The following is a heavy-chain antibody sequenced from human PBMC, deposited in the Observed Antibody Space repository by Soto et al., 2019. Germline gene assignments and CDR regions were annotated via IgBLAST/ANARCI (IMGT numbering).Heavy chain of an antibody. CDR2: IYYSGST. V-gene: IGHV4-59*08. CDR3: ASSLLERTIFGVAPGYYFDY. J-gene: IGHJ4*02. CDR1: GGSISSYY. Sequence: TSETLSLTCTVSGGSISSYYWSWIRQPPGKGLEWIGYIYYSGSTNYNPSLKSRVTISVDTSKNQFSLKLSSVTAADTAVYYCASSLLERTIFGVAPGYYFDYWGQGTLVTVSS. D-gene: IGHD3-3*01.